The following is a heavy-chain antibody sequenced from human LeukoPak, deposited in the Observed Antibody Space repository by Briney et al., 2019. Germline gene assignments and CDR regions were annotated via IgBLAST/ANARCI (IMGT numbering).Heavy chain of an antibody. CDR1: GYTFTGYY. D-gene: IGHD3-16*01. CDR2: INPNSGGT. Sequence: GASVKVSCKASGYTFTGYYMHWVRQAPGQGLEWMGWINPNSGGTNYAQKFQGRVTMTRDTSISTAYMELTRLKSDATAVYYCARAYYFRGYYYYYMDVWGKGTTVTVSS. V-gene: IGHV1-2*02. J-gene: IGHJ6*03. CDR3: ARAYYFRGYYYYYMDV.